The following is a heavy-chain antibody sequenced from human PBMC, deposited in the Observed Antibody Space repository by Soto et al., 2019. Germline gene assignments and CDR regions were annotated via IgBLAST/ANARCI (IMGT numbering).Heavy chain of an antibody. CDR1: GYSFSSYG. CDR2: ISPYNGHR. D-gene: IGHD6-6*01. CDR3: ARVRGVAARPDRDAFDI. Sequence: ASVKVSCKASGYSFSSYGISWVRRAPGQGLEWMGWISPYNGHRQFVQRFQGRVTMTTDTSTRTAYLELRGLQSEDTAVYYCARVRGVAARPDRDAFDIWGQGTMVTVSS. J-gene: IGHJ3*02. V-gene: IGHV1-18*01.